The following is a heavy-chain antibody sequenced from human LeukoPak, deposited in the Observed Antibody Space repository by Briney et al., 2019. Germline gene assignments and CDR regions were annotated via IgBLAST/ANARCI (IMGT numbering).Heavy chain of an antibody. CDR1: GGSFSGYY. D-gene: IGHD1/OR15-1a*01. J-gene: IGHJ5*02. CDR2: INHSGST. V-gene: IGHV4-34*01. CDR3: ARGLRVNSNWFDP. Sequence: SETLSLTCAVYGGSFSGYYSSWIRQPPGKGLEWIGEINHSGSTNYNPSLKSRVTISVDTSKNQFSLKLSSVTAADTAVYYCARGLRVNSNWFDPGGQGTLVTVSS.